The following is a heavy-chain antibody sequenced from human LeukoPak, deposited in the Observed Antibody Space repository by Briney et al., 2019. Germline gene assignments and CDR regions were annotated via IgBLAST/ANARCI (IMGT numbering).Heavy chain of an antibody. J-gene: IGHJ4*02. CDR1: GLSISSGGYS. V-gene: IGHV4-30-2*01. CDR3: ARGRPGIQLWLPEFDY. CDR2: IYHSGST. D-gene: IGHD5-18*01. Sequence: SQTLSLTCAVSGLSISSGGYSWRWIRQPPGKGLEWIGYIYHSGSTYYNPSLKSRVTISVDRSKNQFSLKLSSVTAADTAVYYCARGRPGIQLWLPEFDYWGQGTLVTVPS.